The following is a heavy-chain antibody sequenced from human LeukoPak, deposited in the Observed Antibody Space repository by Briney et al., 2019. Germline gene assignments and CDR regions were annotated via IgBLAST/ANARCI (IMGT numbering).Heavy chain of an antibody. J-gene: IGHJ5*02. CDR2: IFQSGST. V-gene: IGHV4-30-2*01. CDR1: GGSISSGDYS. D-gene: IGHD1-1*01. Sequence: PSQTLSLTCAVSGGSISSGDYSWSWIRQPPGKGLEWIGYIFQSGSTYYNPSLKSRVTISVDRSKNQFSLKLSSVTAADTAVYYCARVGSDWNDVRYNWFDPWGQGTLVTVSS. CDR3: ARVGSDWNDVRYNWFDP.